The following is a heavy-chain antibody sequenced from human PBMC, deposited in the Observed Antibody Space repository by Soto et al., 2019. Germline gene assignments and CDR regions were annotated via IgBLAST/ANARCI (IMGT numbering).Heavy chain of an antibody. D-gene: IGHD6-6*01. CDR1: GFNFGNQW. J-gene: IGHJ4*02. CDR3: AREYSSSSGQFYFDY. V-gene: IGHV3-7*03. CDR2: IKQDGSEE. Sequence: GGSLRLSXAASGFNFGNQWMSWVRQAPGKGLEWVANIKQDGSEEYYVDSVKGRFTISRDNAKNSLYLQMNSLRAEDTAVYYCAREYSSSSGQFYFDYWGQGTLVTVSS.